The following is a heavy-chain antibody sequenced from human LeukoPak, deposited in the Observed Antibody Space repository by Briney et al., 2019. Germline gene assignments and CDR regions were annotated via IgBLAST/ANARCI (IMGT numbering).Heavy chain of an antibody. CDR3: ARESLGYCSGSTCYYFFMDF. Sequence: GGSLRLSCAASGFTFSSYSMNWVRQAPGKGLEWLSYISGSSSTIYYADSVKGRFTISRDNAKNSLYLQMNSLRAEDTAVYFCARESLGYCSGSTCYYFFMDFWGKGTTVTVSS. V-gene: IGHV3-48*04. J-gene: IGHJ6*03. D-gene: IGHD2-15*01. CDR1: GFTFSSYS. CDR2: ISGSSSTI.